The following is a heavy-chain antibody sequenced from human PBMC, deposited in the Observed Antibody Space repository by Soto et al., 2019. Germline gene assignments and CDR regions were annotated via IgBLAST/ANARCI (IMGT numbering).Heavy chain of an antibody. CDR1: GGSFSGYY. V-gene: IGHV4-34*01. CDR2: INHSGST. J-gene: IGHJ4*02. CDR3: ARGHLYCSGGSCYYPAFHY. D-gene: IGHD2-15*01. Sequence: SETLSLTCAVYGGSFSGYYWSWIRQPPGKGLEWIGEINHSGSTNYNPSLKSRVTISVDTSKNQFSLKLSSVTAADTAVYYCARGHLYCSGGSCYYPAFHYWGQGTLVTVSS.